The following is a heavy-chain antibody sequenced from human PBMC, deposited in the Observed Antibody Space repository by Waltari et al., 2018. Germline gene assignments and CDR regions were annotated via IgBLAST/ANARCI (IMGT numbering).Heavy chain of an antibody. CDR1: GYSISSGYY. CDR2: IYHSGST. D-gene: IGHD3-10*01. Sequence: QVQLQESGPGLVKPSETLSLTCAVSGYSISSGYYWGWIRQPPGKGLEWIGSIYHSGSTYYNPSLNSRVTISVDTSKNQFSLKLSSVTAADTAVYYCAHTGYGSGSYYFDYWGQGTLVTVSS. V-gene: IGHV4-38-2*01. CDR3: AHTGYGSGSYYFDY. J-gene: IGHJ4*02.